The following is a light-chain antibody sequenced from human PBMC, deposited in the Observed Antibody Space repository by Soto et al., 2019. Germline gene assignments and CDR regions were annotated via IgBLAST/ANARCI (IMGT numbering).Light chain of an antibody. J-gene: IGKJ4*01. CDR3: QHYTNWPLT. CDR2: DAS. Sequence: EIVMTQSPATLSMSPGDRATLSCGASHGVDSRLAWYQQEPGQSPRLLIYDASTRDTGLPARFSGSGSGTKFTLTISSLQSEDFAVYYCQHYTNWPLTFGGGTKV. CDR1: HGVDSR. V-gene: IGKV3-15*01.